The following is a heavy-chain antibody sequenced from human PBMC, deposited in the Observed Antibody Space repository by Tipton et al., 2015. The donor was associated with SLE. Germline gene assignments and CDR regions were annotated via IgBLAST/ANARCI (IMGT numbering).Heavy chain of an antibody. Sequence: TLSLTCTVSGGSISSSSYYWGWIRQPPGKGLEWIGRIYTSGSTNYNPSLKSRVTISVDTSKNQFSLKLSSVTAADTAVYYCARGGGDIVFFQHWGQGTLVTVSS. CDR3: ARGGGDIVFFQH. CDR2: IYTSGST. CDR1: GGSISSSSYY. J-gene: IGHJ1*01. D-gene: IGHD2-15*01. V-gene: IGHV4-61*02.